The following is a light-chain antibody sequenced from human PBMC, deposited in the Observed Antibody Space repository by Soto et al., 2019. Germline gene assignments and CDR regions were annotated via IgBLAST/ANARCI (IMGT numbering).Light chain of an antibody. V-gene: IGKV3-15*01. Sequence: ERVMTQSPATLSVSPGERAXXXXXASQSVSSNLAWYQQKPGQAPRLLIYGASTRASGIPARFSGSGSGTDFTLTISSLQPEDSATYYCQQSYIIPITFGQGTLLEIK. CDR1: QSVSSN. CDR2: GAS. J-gene: IGKJ5*01. CDR3: QQSYIIPIT.